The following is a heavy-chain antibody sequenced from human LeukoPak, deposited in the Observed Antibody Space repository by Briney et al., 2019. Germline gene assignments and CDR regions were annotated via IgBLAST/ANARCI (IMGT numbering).Heavy chain of an antibody. CDR2: ISYDGYDK. V-gene: IGHV3-30-3*01. CDR3: ARGFIAAAGKFYYYYYGMDV. J-gene: IGHJ6*02. D-gene: IGHD6-13*01. Sequence: GGSLRLSCAASGFTFNDYAMYWVRQTPGKGLEWVTLISYDGYDKSYADSVRGRFTISRDNSKNSLYLQMNSLRAEDTALYHCARGFIAAAGKFYYYYYGMDVWGQGTTVTVSS. CDR1: GFTFNDYA.